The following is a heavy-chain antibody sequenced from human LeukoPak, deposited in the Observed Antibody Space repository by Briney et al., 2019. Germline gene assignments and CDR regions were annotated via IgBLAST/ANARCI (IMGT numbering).Heavy chain of an antibody. CDR1: GGSISSYY. CDR3: ARRWSKNTPFDY. D-gene: IGHD5-24*01. V-gene: IGHV4-4*09. J-gene: IGHJ4*02. Sequence: SETLSLTCTVSGGSISSYYWSWIRQPPGKGLEWIGYIYTSGSTNYNPSLKSRVTISVDTSKNQFSLKLSSVTAADTAVYYCARRWSKNTPFDYWGQGTLVTVSP. CDR2: IYTSGST.